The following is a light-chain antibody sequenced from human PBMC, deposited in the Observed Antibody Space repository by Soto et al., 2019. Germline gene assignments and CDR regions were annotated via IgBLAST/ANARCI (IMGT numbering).Light chain of an antibody. J-gene: IGKJ4*01. CDR3: HQYNEWPLT. CDR1: QSVSNN. Sequence: EIVMTQSPATLSVSPVERATLSCRASQSVSNNLAWYQQKPGQAPRLLIYHASTGATGIPARFSGSGSGTELTLTISSVQSEDFAVYYCHQYNEWPLTFGGGTKVEIK. V-gene: IGKV3-15*01. CDR2: HAS.